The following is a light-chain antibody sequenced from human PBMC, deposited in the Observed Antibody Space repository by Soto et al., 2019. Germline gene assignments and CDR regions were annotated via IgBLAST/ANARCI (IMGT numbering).Light chain of an antibody. J-gene: IGLJ3*02. V-gene: IGLV2-14*01. Sequence: QSALTQPASVSGSPGQSITISCSGTSSDVGGYKYVSWYQQHPGKVPKLMIYDVSNRPSGVSNRFSGSKSGNTASLTISGLQAEDEADYYCTSYTSSSTRVFGGGTKVTVL. CDR2: DVS. CDR1: SSDVGGYKY. CDR3: TSYTSSSTRV.